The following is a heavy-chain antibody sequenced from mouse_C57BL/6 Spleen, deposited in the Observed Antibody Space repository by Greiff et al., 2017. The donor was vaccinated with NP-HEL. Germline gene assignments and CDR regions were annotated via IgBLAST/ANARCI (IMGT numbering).Heavy chain of an antibody. D-gene: IGHD1-1*01. CDR2: ISDGGSYT. J-gene: IGHJ2*01. V-gene: IGHV5-4*01. Sequence: EVQRVESGGGLVKPGGSLKLSCAASGFTFSSYAMSWVRQTPEKRLEWVATISDGGSYTYYPDNVKGRFTISRDNAKNNLYLQMSHLKSEDTAMYYCARVRYYYGSSYFDYWGQGTTLTVSS. CDR3: ARVRYYYGSSYFDY. CDR1: GFTFSSYA.